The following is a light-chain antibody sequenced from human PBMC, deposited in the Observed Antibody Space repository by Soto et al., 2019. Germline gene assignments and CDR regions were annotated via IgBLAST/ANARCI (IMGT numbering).Light chain of an antibody. Sequence: SYELTQPPSVSVSPGQTASITCSGDKLGDKYACWYQQKPGQSPVLVIYQDSKRPSGIPERFSGSNSGNTATLTISGTQAXXEADYYCQAWDSSTGVFGTGTKLTV. CDR3: QAWDSSTGV. V-gene: IGLV3-1*01. J-gene: IGLJ1*01. CDR2: QDS. CDR1: KLGDKY.